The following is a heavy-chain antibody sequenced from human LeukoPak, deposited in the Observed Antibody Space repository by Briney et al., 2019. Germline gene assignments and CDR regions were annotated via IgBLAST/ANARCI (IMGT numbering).Heavy chain of an antibody. CDR1: GYTFTGYY. V-gene: IGHV1-2*02. D-gene: IGHD2-2*02. Sequence: ASVKVSCKASGYTFTGYYMHWVRQAPGQGLEWMGWINPNSGGTNYAQKFQGRVTMTRDTSISTAYMELSRLRSDDTAVYYCASESGVPAAIRKGLYAFDIWGQGTMVTASS. CDR2: INPNSGGT. CDR3: ASESGVPAAIRKGLYAFDI. J-gene: IGHJ3*02.